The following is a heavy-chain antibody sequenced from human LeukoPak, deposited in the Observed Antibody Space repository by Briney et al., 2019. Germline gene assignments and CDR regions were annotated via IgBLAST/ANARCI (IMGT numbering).Heavy chain of an antibody. Sequence: GGSLRLSCAVSGFTFSSYAMSWVRQAPGKGLEWVSAISGSGGSTYYADSVKGRFTISRDNSRNTPYLQMNSLRAEDTAVYYCARVIYGGWEGELSDWGQGTLVTVSS. CDR2: ISGSGGST. J-gene: IGHJ4*02. V-gene: IGHV3-23*01. D-gene: IGHD4-23*01. CDR3: ARVIYGGWEGELSD. CDR1: GFTFSSYA.